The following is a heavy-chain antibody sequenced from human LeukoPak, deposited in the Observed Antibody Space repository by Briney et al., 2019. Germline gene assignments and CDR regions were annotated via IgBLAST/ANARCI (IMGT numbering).Heavy chain of an antibody. Sequence: SVKVSCKASGGTFSSYAISWVRQAPGQGLEWMGRIIPIFGTANYAQKFQGRVTITADKSTSTAYIELSSLRSEDTAVYYCARRTYYYGSGSPLGYWGQGTLVTVSS. J-gene: IGHJ4*02. CDR2: IIPIFGTA. CDR3: ARRTYYYGSGSPLGY. CDR1: GGTFSSYA. V-gene: IGHV1-69*06. D-gene: IGHD3-10*01.